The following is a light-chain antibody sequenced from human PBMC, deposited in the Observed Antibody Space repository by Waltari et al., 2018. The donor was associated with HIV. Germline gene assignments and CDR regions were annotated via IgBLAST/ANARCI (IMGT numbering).Light chain of an antibody. Sequence: QSALTQPPSASGSPGQSVTISCTGTSSDVGGNNYVSWHQQHPGEAPKIVIYEVNKRPSGVPDRFFGSKSGNTASLTVSGLQAEDEADYYCSSYGGSNNLVFGGGTKLTVL. CDR2: EVN. V-gene: IGLV2-8*01. CDR3: SSYGGSNNLV. J-gene: IGLJ3*02. CDR1: SSDVGGNNY.